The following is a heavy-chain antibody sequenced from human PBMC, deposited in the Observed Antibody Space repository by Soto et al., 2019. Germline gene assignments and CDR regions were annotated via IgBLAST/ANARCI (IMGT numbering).Heavy chain of an antibody. CDR1: GFTLSSYA. CDR2: FSGTGGYT. V-gene: IGHV3-23*01. J-gene: IGHJ5*02. D-gene: IGHD4-17*01. CDR3: ARGQRALITYGPFDP. Sequence: LRLSCAASGFTLSSYAMSWVRQAPGKGLEWVSTFSGTGGYTYYADSVKGRFTISRDDSKNTLFLHMNSLRAADTAVYYCARGQRALITYGPFDPWGQGTLVTVSS.